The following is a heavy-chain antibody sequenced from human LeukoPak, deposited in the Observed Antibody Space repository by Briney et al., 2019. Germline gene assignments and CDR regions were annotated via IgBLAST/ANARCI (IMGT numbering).Heavy chain of an antibody. CDR3: ASLTESMNDAFDI. J-gene: IGHJ3*02. D-gene: IGHD6-6*01. Sequence: SETLSLTCAVYGGSFSAYYWSWIRQPPGKGLEWIGEISHSGSTNYNPSLKSRITMSVDTSKNQLSLNLTSVTAADTAIYFCASLTESMNDAFDIWGQGTLVTVSS. V-gene: IGHV4-34*01. CDR2: ISHSGST. CDR1: GGSFSAYY.